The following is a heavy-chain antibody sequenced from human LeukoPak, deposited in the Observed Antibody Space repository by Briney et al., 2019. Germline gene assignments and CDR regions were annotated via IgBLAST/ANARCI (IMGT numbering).Heavy chain of an antibody. D-gene: IGHD5-24*01. V-gene: IGHV1-46*01. J-gene: IGHJ4*02. CDR2: INPSGGST. CDR3: ASSSQLRGSVDY. Sequence: ASVNVSCKASGYTFTSYYMHWVRQAPGQGLEWMGIINPSGGSTIYAQKFQGRVTMTRDTSTSTVYMELSSLRSEDTAVYYCASSSQLRGSVDYWGQGTLVTVSS. CDR1: GYTFTSYY.